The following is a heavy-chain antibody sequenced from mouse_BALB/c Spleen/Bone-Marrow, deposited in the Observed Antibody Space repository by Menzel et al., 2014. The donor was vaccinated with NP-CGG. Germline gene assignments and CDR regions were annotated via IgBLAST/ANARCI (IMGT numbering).Heavy chain of an antibody. J-gene: IGHJ4*01. CDR1: GYTFXSYW. D-gene: IGHD2-1*01. CDR2: INPSTGYT. V-gene: IGHV1-7*01. Sequence: QVQLKQSGAELAKPGASVKMSCKASGYTFXSYWMHWVKQRPGQGLEWIGYINPSTGYTDYNQKFNDKATLTADKSSSTAYMQLSSLTSKDSAVYYCARGNPLYAMDYWGQGTSVTVSS. CDR3: ARGNPLYAMDY.